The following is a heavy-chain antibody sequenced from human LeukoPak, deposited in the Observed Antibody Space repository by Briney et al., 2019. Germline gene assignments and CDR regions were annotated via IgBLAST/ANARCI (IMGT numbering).Heavy chain of an antibody. V-gene: IGHV4-61*02. CDR3: ARDGDSSGYYYDAFDI. J-gene: IGHJ3*02. CDR2: IYTSGST. D-gene: IGHD3-22*01. CDR1: GGAIGSGSYY. Sequence: SQTLSLTCTVSGGAIGSGSYYWSWIRQPAGKGLEWIGRIYTSGSTNYNPSLKSRVTISVDTSKNQFSQKLSSVTAADTAVYYCARDGDSSGYYYDAFDIWGQGTMVTVSS.